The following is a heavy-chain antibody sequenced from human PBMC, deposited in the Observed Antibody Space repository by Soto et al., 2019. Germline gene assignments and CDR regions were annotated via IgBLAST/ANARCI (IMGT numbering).Heavy chain of an antibody. D-gene: IGHD1-1*01. CDR3: ARSEGTARGPNWFDP. V-gene: IGHV4-59*01. Sequence: SETLSLTCTVSGGSISSYYWSWIRQPPGKGLEWIGYIYYSGSTNYNPSLKSRVTISVDTSKNQFSLKLISVTAADTAVYYCARSEGTARGPNWFDPWGQGTLVTVSS. CDR2: IYYSGST. CDR1: GGSISSYY. J-gene: IGHJ5*02.